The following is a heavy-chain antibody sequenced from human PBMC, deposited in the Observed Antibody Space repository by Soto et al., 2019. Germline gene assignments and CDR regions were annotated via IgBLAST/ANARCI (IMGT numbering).Heavy chain of an antibody. V-gene: IGHV1-69*13. D-gene: IGHD6-13*01. J-gene: IGHJ6*02. CDR1: GGTFSSYA. Sequence: GASVKVSCKASGGTFSSYAISWVRQAPGQGLEWMGGIIPIFGTANYAQKFQGRVTITADESTSTAYMELSSLRSEDTAVYYCARPPGGGSRDRGNYYYYGMDVWGQGTTVTVSS. CDR2: IIPIFGTA. CDR3: ARPPGGGSRDRGNYYYYGMDV.